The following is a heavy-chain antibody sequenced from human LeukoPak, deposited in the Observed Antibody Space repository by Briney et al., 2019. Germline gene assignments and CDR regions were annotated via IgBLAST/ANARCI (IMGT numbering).Heavy chain of an antibody. CDR1: GGSFGTYY. D-gene: IGHD3-10*01. CDR3: ARRPRGMVRGVISDY. Sequence: SETLSLTCTVSGGSFGTYYWSWIRQPPGKGLEWIGDIYYSGSTNYNPSLKSRVTISVDTSKNQFSLKLGSVTAAGTAVYDCARRPRGMVRGVISDYWGQGTLVTVSS. CDR2: IYYSGST. V-gene: IGHV4-59*08. J-gene: IGHJ4*02.